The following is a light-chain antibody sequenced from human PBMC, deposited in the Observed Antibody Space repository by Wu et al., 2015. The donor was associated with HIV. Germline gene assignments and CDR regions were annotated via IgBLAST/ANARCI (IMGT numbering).Light chain of an antibody. CDR2: SAS. J-gene: IGKJ2*01. Sequence: DIQMTQSPSSLSASVGDRVTITCRPSQSINSFLNWYQQKPGKAPNLLIYSASNLQSGVPSRFSGSGSGTHFTLTITSLQPEDSATYYCQRTYTTPHTFGQGSKLEIK. V-gene: IGKV1-39*01. CDR1: QSINSF. CDR3: QRTYTTPHT.